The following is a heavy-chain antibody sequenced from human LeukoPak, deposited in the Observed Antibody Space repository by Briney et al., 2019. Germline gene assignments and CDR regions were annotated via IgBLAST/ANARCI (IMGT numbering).Heavy chain of an antibody. CDR1: GFTFSSYT. CDR2: ISSGSYI. D-gene: IGHD3-22*01. J-gene: IGHJ3*02. Sequence: PGGSLRLSCAASGFTFSSYTMNWVRQAPGKGLEWVSSISSGSYIYYADSVEGRFTISRDNAKNSLYLQMNSLRAEDTAVYYCARDQSSGPTPDAFDIWGQGTMVTVSS. CDR3: ARDQSSGPTPDAFDI. V-gene: IGHV3-21*01.